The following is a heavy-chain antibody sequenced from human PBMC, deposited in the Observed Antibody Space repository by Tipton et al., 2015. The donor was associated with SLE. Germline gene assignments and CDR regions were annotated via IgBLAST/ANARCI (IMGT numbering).Heavy chain of an antibody. CDR3: ARYGVRKGWWFFDL. D-gene: IGHD3-10*01. CDR1: GGSISSGGHY. J-gene: IGHJ2*01. Sequence: TLSLTCTVPGGSISSGGHYWSWIRQPAGKGLEWIGRIHASGSSGSTEYNPSLKSRVSMSLDTSKNQFSLNLTSVTAADTALYYCARYGVRKGWWFFDLWGRGTLVTVSS. V-gene: IGHV4-61*02. CDR2: IHASGSSGST.